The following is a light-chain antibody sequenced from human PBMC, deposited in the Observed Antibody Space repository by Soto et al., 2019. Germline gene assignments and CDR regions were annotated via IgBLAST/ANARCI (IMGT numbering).Light chain of an antibody. CDR1: QSVSSTY. CDR2: GAS. CDR3: QQYHDWPPWT. V-gene: IGKV3-20*01. J-gene: IGKJ1*01. Sequence: EIVLTQSPGTLSLSPGERATLSCRASQSVSSTYLAWYQHKPGQAPRLLIYGASSRATGIPDRFSGSGSGTEFTLTISSLKSEDFAVYYCQQYHDWPPWTFGQGTKVDI.